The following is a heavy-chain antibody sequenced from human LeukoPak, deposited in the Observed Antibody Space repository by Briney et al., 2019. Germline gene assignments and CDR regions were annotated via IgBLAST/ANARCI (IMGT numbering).Heavy chain of an antibody. J-gene: IGHJ6*03. CDR1: GYNFGNSW. CDR2: IYPGDSDT. Sequence: GESLKISCKGSGYNFGNSWIAWVRQVPGELVEWMGIIYPGDSDTKYGPSFQGQVTISADKSISTAYLQWSSLKASDSAIYYCARKEYMDVWGEGTTVTVSS. CDR3: ARKEYMDV. V-gene: IGHV5-51*01.